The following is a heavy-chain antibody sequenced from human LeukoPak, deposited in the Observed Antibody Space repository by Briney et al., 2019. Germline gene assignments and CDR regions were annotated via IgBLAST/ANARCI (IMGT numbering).Heavy chain of an antibody. Sequence: SETLSLTCTVSGGSISSYYWSWIRQPPGKGLEWIGYIYYSGGTNYNPSLKSRVTISVDRSKNQFSLKLSSVTAADTAVYYCARGEDHFDYWGQGTLVTVSS. CDR1: GGSISSYY. CDR2: IYYSGGT. J-gene: IGHJ4*02. V-gene: IGHV4-59*12. CDR3: ARGEDHFDY.